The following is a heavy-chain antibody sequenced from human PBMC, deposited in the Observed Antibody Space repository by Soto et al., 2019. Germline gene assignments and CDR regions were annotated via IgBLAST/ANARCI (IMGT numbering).Heavy chain of an antibody. D-gene: IGHD6-19*01. V-gene: IGHV3-11*05. J-gene: IGHJ6*02. CDR1: GFTFSDYY. CDR2: ISSSSSYT. CDR3: ARVRALAADGMDV. Sequence: QVQLVESGGGLVKPGGSLRRSCAASGFTFSDYYMIWIRQAPGKGLKWVSYISSSSSYTNYADSVKGRFTISRDNAKNSLYLQMNSLRADDTAVYYCARVRALAADGMDVWGQGTTVTVSS.